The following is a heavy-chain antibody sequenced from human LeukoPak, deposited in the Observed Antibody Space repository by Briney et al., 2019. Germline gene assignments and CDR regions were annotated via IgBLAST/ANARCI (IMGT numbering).Heavy chain of an antibody. V-gene: IGHV1-46*01. D-gene: IGHD3-10*01. CDR2: INPSGGST. CDR3: ARDFVGGFGELLPAFDP. CDR1: GYTFTSYY. Sequence: ASVKVSCKASGYTFTSYYMHWVRQAPGQGLEWMGIINPSGGSTSYAQKFQGRVTMTRDTSISTAYMELSRLRSDDTAVYYCARDFVGGFGELLPAFDPWGQGTLVTVSS. J-gene: IGHJ5*02.